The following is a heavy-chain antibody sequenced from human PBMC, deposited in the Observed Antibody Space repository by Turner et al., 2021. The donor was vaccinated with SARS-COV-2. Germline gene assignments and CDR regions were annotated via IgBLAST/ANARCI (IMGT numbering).Heavy chain of an antibody. CDR3: ATAPANYYDSSGSKGFYYYYYGMDV. V-gene: IGHV1-24*01. CDR2: FDPEDGET. J-gene: IGHJ6*02. CDR1: GYTLIELS. D-gene: IGHD3-22*01. Sequence: QVQLVQSGAEVKKPGASVKVTCKVSGYTLIELSMHWVRQAPGKGLECMGGFDPEDGETIYSQKFQGRVTMTEDTSTDTAYMELSSLRSEDTAVYYCATAPANYYDSSGSKGFYYYYYGMDVWGQGTTVTVSS.